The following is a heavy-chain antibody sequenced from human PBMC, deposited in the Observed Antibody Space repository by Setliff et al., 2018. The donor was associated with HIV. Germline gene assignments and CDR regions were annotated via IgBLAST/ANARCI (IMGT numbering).Heavy chain of an antibody. CDR1: GGTFKNLA. Sequence: SVKVSCKASGGTFKNLAISWVRQAPGQGLEWMGGVIPSFATANYAQKFQDRVTMTRDTSTSTVYMDLSRLRSEDTAVYYCAREFPGGTKGFDYWGQGTLVTVSS. V-gene: IGHV1-69*05. J-gene: IGHJ4*02. CDR3: AREFPGGTKGFDY. D-gene: IGHD1-1*01. CDR2: VIPSFATA.